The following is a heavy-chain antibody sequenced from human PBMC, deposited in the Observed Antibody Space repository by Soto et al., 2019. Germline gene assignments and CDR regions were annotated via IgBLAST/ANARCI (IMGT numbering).Heavy chain of an antibody. CDR2: IYYSGST. V-gene: IGHV4-31*03. Sequence: PSETLSLTXTVSGGSISSGGYYWSWIRQHPGKGLEWIGYIYYSGSTYYNPSLKSRVTISVDTSKNQFSLKLSSVTAADTAVYYCARGSCSSTSCRGARGYNWFDPWGQGTLVTVSS. CDR1: GGSISSGGYY. D-gene: IGHD2-2*01. J-gene: IGHJ5*02. CDR3: ARGSCSSTSCRGARGYNWFDP.